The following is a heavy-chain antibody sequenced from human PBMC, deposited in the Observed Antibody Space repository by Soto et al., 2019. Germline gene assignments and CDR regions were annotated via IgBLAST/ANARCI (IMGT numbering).Heavy chain of an antibody. CDR2: IYYSGTT. D-gene: IGHD1-26*01. Sequence: QVQLQESGPGLVKPSETLSLTCTVSGGSISTYYWSWIRQPPGKGLEWIGYIYYSGTTNYNPSLTSRGTISVDTSKHQFSLKLSSVTAADTAVYYCALGKYSGSYYDWFDPWGQGTLVTVSS. J-gene: IGHJ5*02. V-gene: IGHV4-59*01. CDR1: GGSISTYY. CDR3: ALGKYSGSYYDWFDP.